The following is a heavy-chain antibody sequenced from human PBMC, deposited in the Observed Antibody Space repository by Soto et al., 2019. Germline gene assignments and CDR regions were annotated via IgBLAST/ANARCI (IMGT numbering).Heavy chain of an antibody. CDR2: IYSGGST. J-gene: IGHJ3*02. V-gene: IGHV3-53*04. Sequence: PGGSLRLSCAASGFTVSSNYMSWVRQAPGKGLEWVSVIYSGGSTYYADSVKGRFTISRHNSKNTLYLQMNSLRAEDTVVYYCARARDGPQWLVAGAFDIWGQGTMVTVSS. CDR1: GFTVSSNY. D-gene: IGHD6-19*01. CDR3: ARARDGPQWLVAGAFDI.